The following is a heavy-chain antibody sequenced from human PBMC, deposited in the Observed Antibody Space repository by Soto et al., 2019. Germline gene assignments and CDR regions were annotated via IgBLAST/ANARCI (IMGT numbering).Heavy chain of an antibody. Sequence: QVQLQQWGAGLLKPSETLSLTCAVYGGSFSCYYWSWIRQPPGKWLEWIGEITHSGITNYNPSLKSRVTISVDTSKHHFYLKLSSVTAADTAVYYCARRLGRAARLGNWFGPWGQGTLVTVSS. J-gene: IGHJ5*02. V-gene: IGHV4-34*02. CDR3: ARRLGRAARLGNWFGP. CDR2: ITHSGIT. D-gene: IGHD6-6*01. CDR1: GGSFSCYY.